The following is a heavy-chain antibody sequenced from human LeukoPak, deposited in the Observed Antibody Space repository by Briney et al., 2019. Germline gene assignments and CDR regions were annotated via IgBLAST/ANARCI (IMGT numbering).Heavy chain of an antibody. CDR2: ISGSGGST. D-gene: IGHD2-2*01. CDR1: GFTFSSYA. J-gene: IGHJ4*02. CDR3: ANIVVVPAAVPDLRY. Sequence: GGSLRLSCAASGFTFSSYAMSWVRQAPGKGLEWVSAISGSGGSTYYADSVKGRFTISRDNSKNTLYLQMNSLRAEDTAVYYCANIVVVPAAVPDLRYWGQGTLVTVSS. V-gene: IGHV3-23*01.